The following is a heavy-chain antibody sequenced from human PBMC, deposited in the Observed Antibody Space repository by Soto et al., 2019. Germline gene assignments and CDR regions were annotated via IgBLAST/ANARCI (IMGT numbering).Heavy chain of an antibody. CDR2: IDWDDDK. CDR1: GFSLSTSGMC. J-gene: IGHJ5*02. V-gene: IGHV2-70*01. Sequence: QSGPTLVNPTQTLTLTCTFSGFSLSTSGMCVSWIRQPPGKALEWLALIDWDDDKYYSTSLKTRLTISKDTSKNQVVLTMTNMDPVDTATYYCARTYNYYDSSGYTNWFDPWGQGTLVTVSS. CDR3: ARTYNYYDSSGYTNWFDP. D-gene: IGHD3-22*01.